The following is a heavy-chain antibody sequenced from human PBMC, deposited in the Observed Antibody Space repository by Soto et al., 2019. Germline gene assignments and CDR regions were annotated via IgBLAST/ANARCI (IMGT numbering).Heavy chain of an antibody. V-gene: IGHV4-59*01. CDR3: AREGILLLGAFDI. Sequence: QVQLQESGPRVVKPSETLSLTCTVSGGSINNYYWNWVRQTPGKGLEWIGYIYYTGSTHYNPSLKSRVTMSVDTSKNQFSLRLTSVTAADTTVYFCAREGILLLGAFDIWGQGTVVTVSS. CDR1: GGSINNYY. D-gene: IGHD3-9*01. CDR2: IYYTGST. J-gene: IGHJ3*02.